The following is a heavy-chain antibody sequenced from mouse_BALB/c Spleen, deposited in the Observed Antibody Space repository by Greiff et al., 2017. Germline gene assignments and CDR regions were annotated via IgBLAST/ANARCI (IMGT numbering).Heavy chain of an antibody. CDR1: GFNIKDTY. Sequence: EVQIQESGAELVKPGASVKLSCTASGFNIKDTYMHWVKQRPEQGLEWIGRIDPANGNTKYDPKFQGKATITADTSSNTAYLQLSSLTSEDTAVYYCAITTVVEGDAMDYWGQGTSVTVSS. J-gene: IGHJ4*01. V-gene: IGHV14-3*02. D-gene: IGHD1-1*01. CDR2: IDPANGNT. CDR3: AITTVVEGDAMDY.